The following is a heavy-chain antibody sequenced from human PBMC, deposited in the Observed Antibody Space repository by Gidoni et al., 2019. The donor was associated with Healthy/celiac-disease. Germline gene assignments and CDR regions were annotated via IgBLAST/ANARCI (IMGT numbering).Heavy chain of an antibody. CDR1: GGSFSGYY. V-gene: IGHV4-34*01. Sequence: QFQLQQRGAGLLNPSETLSLTCAVYGGSFSGYYCSWIRQPPGKGLEWIGEINHSGSTNHNPSRKSRVTISVDTSKNQFSLKLSSVTAADTAVYYCARFLRGRTKLFDYWGQGTLVTVSS. CDR2: INHSGST. CDR3: ARFLRGRTKLFDY. D-gene: IGHD3-16*01. J-gene: IGHJ4*02.